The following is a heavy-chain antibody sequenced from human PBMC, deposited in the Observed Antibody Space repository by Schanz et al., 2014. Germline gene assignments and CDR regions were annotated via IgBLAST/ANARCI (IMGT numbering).Heavy chain of an antibody. Sequence: QVQLVQSGAAAKKPGASVRVSCKASGYTFTTYAMSWVRQAPGQGLEWVGWISVYTGNTKYGQKVQGRVTMTADTSTNTAYMELRSLRSDDTAVYYCAKAEYDILTDSYSRLDPWGQGTLVTVSS. CDR1: GYTFTTYA. D-gene: IGHD3-9*01. CDR3: AKAEYDILTDSYSRLDP. V-gene: IGHV1-18*01. CDR2: ISVYTGNT. J-gene: IGHJ5*02.